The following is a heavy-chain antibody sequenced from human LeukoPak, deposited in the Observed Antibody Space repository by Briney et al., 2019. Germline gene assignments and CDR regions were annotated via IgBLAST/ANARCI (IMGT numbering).Heavy chain of an antibody. Sequence: ASVKVSCKASGYTFTSYGISWVRQAPRQGLEWMGWISAYNGNTNYTQKLQGRVTMTTDTSTSTAYMELRSLRSDDMAVYYCARDFFDIVVVPAAHNWFDPWGQGTLVTVSS. V-gene: IGHV1-18*03. CDR1: GYTFTSYG. CDR3: ARDFFDIVVVPAAHNWFDP. CDR2: ISAYNGNT. D-gene: IGHD2-2*01. J-gene: IGHJ5*02.